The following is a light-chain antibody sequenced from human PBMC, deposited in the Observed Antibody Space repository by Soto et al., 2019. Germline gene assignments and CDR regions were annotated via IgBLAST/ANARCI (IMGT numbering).Light chain of an antibody. J-gene: IGKJ4*01. V-gene: IGKV3-20*01. CDR2: GAS. CDR1: QSVSSSY. CDR3: QQYGSSPFT. Sequence: EIVLTQSPGTLSLSPGERATLSCRASQSVSSSYLAWYQQKPGQAPRLLIYGASSRATGIPDRFSGSGSGTDFTLTISRLEPEYFAVYYCQQYGSSPFTCGGGTKVEIK.